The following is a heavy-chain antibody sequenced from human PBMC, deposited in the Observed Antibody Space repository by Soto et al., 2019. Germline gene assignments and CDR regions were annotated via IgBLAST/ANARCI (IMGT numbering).Heavy chain of an antibody. Sequence: SETLSLTFAVSGDSISSTNWWNWVRQPPGKGLEWIGEIHHSGRTNYNPSLQSRVTISVDKSKNQVSLKLNSVTAEDTAVYYCAKAPVSGWLVDYWGQGTLVTDS. CDR1: GDSISSTNW. V-gene: IGHV4-4*02. D-gene: IGHD6-19*01. J-gene: IGHJ4*02. CDR2: IHHSGRT. CDR3: AKAPVSGWLVDY.